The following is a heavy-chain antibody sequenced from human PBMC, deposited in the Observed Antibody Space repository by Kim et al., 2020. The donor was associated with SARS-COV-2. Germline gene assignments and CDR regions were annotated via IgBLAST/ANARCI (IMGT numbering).Heavy chain of an antibody. D-gene: IGHD6-13*01. CDR3: ARVKGRQQQLYYMDV. J-gene: IGHJ6*03. CDR1: GFTFSSYS. V-gene: IGHV3-21*01. CDR2: ISSSSSYI. Sequence: GGSLRLSCAASGFTFSSYSMNWVRQAPGKGLEWVSSISSSSSYIYYADSVKGRFTISRDNAKNSLYLQMNSLRAEDTAVYYCARVKGRQQQLYYMDVWGKGTTVTVSS.